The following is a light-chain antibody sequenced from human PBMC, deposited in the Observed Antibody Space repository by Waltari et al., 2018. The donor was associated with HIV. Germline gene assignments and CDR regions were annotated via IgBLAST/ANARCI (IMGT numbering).Light chain of an antibody. Sequence: QSALTQPPSASGSPGQSLTISCTGTSSDVGCYNYFSRYQQHPGNAPKLMIYEVSKRPSGVPGRVSGSKSGNTASPTVSGLQAEDEADYYCSSYAGSNNLVVFGGGTKLTVL. CDR3: SSYAGSNNLVV. V-gene: IGLV2-8*01. CDR2: EVS. CDR1: SSDVGCYNY. J-gene: IGLJ2*01.